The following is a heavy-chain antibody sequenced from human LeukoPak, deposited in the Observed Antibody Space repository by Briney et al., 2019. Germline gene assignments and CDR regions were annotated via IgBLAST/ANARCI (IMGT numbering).Heavy chain of an antibody. V-gene: IGHV5-51*01. D-gene: IGHD3-22*01. CDR1: GYSFTSYW. Sequence: GESLKISCKGSGYSFTSYWIGWVRQMPEKGLEWMGIIYPGDSDTRYSPSFQGQVTISADKSISTAYLQWSSPKASDTAMYYCASAHYYYDSSGPDAFDIWGQGTMVTVSS. CDR2: IYPGDSDT. J-gene: IGHJ3*02. CDR3: ASAHYYYDSSGPDAFDI.